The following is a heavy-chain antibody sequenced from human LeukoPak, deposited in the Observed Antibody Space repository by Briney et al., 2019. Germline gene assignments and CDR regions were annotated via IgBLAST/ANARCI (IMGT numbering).Heavy chain of an antibody. CDR3: AKQPYSSSSSTTFDS. J-gene: IGHJ4*02. Sequence: GGSLRLSCAASGFTFSSYAISWVRQAPGKGLEWVAGISYSGSSVYYADSVKGRFTISRDNSKNTLYLQMNSLRAEDTAVYYCAKQPYSSSSSTTFDSWGQGTLVTVSS. CDR2: ISYSGSSV. D-gene: IGHD6-6*01. V-gene: IGHV3-23*01. CDR1: GFTFSSYA.